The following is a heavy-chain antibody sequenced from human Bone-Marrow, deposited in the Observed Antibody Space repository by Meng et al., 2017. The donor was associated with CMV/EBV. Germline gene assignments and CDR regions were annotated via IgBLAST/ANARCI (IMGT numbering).Heavy chain of an antibody. CDR3: ASGGLRFLEWLFEY. J-gene: IGHJ4*02. V-gene: IGHV1-2*02. CDR1: GYTFTSYG. Sequence: ASVKVSCKASGYTFTSYGISWVRQAPGQGLEWMGWINPNNDDTNYAQKFQGRVTMTRDTSISTVYMELSRLRSDDTAVYYCASGGLRFLEWLFEYWGQGTLVTVSS. D-gene: IGHD3-3*01. CDR2: INPNNDDT.